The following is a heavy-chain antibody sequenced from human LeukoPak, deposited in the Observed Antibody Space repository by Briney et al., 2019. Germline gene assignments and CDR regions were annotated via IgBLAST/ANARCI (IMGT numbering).Heavy chain of an antibody. CDR1: GFTFSDYN. V-gene: IGHV3-30-3*01. D-gene: IGHD3-10*01. J-gene: IGHJ4*02. CDR2: MSPDGNKK. Sequence: GGALRLSCAASGFTFSDYNMHWVRQAPGKGLDWVALMSPDGNKKYYADSVKGRFTISIDNSKNTVDLQLNSLRAEYTAVYYCARDLIGRYTFDYCGQGTLVTVSS. CDR3: ARDLIGRYTFDY.